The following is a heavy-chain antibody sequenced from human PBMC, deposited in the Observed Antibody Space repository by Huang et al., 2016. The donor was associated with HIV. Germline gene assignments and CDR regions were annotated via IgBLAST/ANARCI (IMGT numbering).Heavy chain of an antibody. CDR3: VRGWYIAALPYFDY. J-gene: IGHJ4*02. Sequence: QVHLVQSGAEVRVPGASVKVSCEASGYSFASYDINWVRQATGQGLEWMGWMNPKSGKTGYAQKFQGRVTMTRNTSISTAYMELSSLRSEDTAKYFCVRGWYIAALPYFDYWGQGTLVTVSS. CDR2: MNPKSGKT. CDR1: GYSFASYD. D-gene: IGHD6-6*01. V-gene: IGHV1-8*01.